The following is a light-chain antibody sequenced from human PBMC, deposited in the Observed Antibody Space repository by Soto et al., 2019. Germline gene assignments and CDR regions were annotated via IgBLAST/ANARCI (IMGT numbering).Light chain of an antibody. J-gene: IGLJ2*01. CDR3: CSYAGGGTLV. CDR1: SSDVGGYNY. Sequence: HSALTQPRSVSGSPGQSVTISCTGTSSDVGGYNYVSWYQQHPGKAPKLMIYDVSKRPSRVPDRFSGSKSGNTASLTISGLQAEDEADYYCCSYAGGGTLVFGGGTKLTVL. V-gene: IGLV2-11*01. CDR2: DVS.